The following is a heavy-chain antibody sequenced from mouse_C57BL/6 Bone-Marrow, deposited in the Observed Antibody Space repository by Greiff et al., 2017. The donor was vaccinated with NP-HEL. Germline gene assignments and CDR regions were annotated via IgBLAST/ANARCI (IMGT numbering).Heavy chain of an antibody. CDR2: IDPSDSYT. J-gene: IGHJ2*01. CDR3: ARSYFDY. V-gene: IGHV1-69*01. CDR1: GYTFTSYW. Sequence: QSCKASGYTFTSYWMHWVKQRPGQGLEWIGEIDPSDSYTNYNQKFKGKSTLTVDKSSSTAYMQLSSLTSEDSAVYYCARSYFDYWGQGTTLTVSS.